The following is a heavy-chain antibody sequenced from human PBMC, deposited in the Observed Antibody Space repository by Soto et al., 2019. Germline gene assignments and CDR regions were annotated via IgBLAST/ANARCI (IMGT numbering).Heavy chain of an antibody. V-gene: IGHV1-69*01. CDR1: GGTFSSYA. Sequence: QVQLVQSGAEVKKPGSSVKVSCKASGGTFSSYAISWVRQAPGQGLEWMGGIIPIFGTANYAQKFQGRVTITADESTSTAYMELSSLRSGDTAVYYCARDPTLYGSGSYSYYYGMDVWGQGTTVTVSS. CDR2: IIPIFGTA. CDR3: ARDPTLYGSGSYSYYYGMDV. D-gene: IGHD3-10*01. J-gene: IGHJ6*02.